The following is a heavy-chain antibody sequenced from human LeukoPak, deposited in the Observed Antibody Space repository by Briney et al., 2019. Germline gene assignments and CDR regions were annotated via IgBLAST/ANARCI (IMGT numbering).Heavy chain of an antibody. CDR2: IIPIFGTA. D-gene: IGHD6-6*01. J-gene: IGHJ3*02. Sequence: ASVKVSCKASGGTFSSYAFSWVRQAPGQGLEWMGRIIPIFGTANYAQKFQGRVTITTDESTSTAYMELSSLRSEDTAVYYCARIEYSSSSDAFDIWGQGTMVTVSS. V-gene: IGHV1-69*05. CDR1: GGTFSSYA. CDR3: ARIEYSSSSDAFDI.